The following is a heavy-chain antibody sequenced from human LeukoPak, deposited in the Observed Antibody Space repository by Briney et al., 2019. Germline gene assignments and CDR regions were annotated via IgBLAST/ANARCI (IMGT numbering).Heavy chain of an antibody. V-gene: IGHV3-23*01. CDR3: AKAPYSSSLYFQH. D-gene: IGHD6-6*01. CDR1: GGSINSYY. CDR2: ISGSGGST. J-gene: IGHJ1*01. Sequence: ETLSLTCTVSGGSINSYYWSWVRQAPGKGLEWVSAISGSGGSTYYADSVKGRFTISRDNSKNTPYLQMNSLRAEDTAVYYCAKAPYSSSLYFQHWGQGTLVTVSS.